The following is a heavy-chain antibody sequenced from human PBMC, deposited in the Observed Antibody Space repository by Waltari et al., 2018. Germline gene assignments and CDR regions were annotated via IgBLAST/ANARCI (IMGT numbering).Heavy chain of an antibody. D-gene: IGHD6-13*01. CDR2: IDPSDSYL. Sequence: EVQLEQSGAEVRTPGESLTLSCKASGYDFTTYWFTWVRQMPGKGLEWMGRIDPSDSYLSYSPSFQGHVTISADTSTNTAYLHWTSLTASDTAIYYCARHSTRGSSWNDFWGQGTLVTVSS. V-gene: IGHV5-10-1*03. J-gene: IGHJ4*02. CDR3: ARHSTRGSSWNDF. CDR1: GYDFTTYW.